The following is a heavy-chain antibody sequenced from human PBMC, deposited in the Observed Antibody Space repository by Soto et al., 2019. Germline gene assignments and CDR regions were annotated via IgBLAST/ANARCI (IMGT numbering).Heavy chain of an antibody. V-gene: IGHV1-18*01. CDR1: GYTFTSYG. CDR3: ARDLYIVVGVAASYDAFDI. J-gene: IGHJ3*02. Sequence: QVQLVQSGAEVKKPGASVKVSCKASGYTFTSYGISWVRLAPGQGLEWVGWISAYNGNTNYAQKLQGRVTMTTDTSTSTAYMELRSLRSDDTAVYYCARDLYIVVGVAASYDAFDIWGQGKMVTVSS. D-gene: IGHD2-15*01. CDR2: ISAYNGNT.